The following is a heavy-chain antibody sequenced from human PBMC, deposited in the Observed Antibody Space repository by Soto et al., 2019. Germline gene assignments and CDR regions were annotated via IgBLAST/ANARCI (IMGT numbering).Heavy chain of an antibody. J-gene: IGHJ6*02. Sequence: GESLKISCAASGFTFSSYGMHWVRQAPCKGLEWVALVWYDGGNKYYADSVKGRFTISRDNSKNTLYLQMNSLRDEDTAVYYCVRAAGYSGNDYVYYYGMDVWGQGTTVTVSS. CDR2: VWYDGGNK. CDR3: VRAAGYSGNDYVYYYGMDV. V-gene: IGHV3-33*01. CDR1: GFTFSSYG. D-gene: IGHD5-12*01.